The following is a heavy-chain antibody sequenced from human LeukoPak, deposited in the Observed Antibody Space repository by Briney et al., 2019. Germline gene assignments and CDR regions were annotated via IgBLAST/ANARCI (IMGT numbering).Heavy chain of an antibody. J-gene: IGHJ4*02. V-gene: IGHV3-30-3*01. CDR3: ARDISSSSSWGTVDY. CDR2: ISYDGSNK. CDR1: GFTYSSYA. Sequence: GRSLRLSSAASGFTYSSYAMHWVRQAPGKGLEWVAVISYDGSNKYYADSVKGRFTISRDNSKNTLYLQMNSLRAEDTAVYYCARDISSSSSWGTVDYWGQGTLVPSPQ. D-gene: IGHD6-6*01.